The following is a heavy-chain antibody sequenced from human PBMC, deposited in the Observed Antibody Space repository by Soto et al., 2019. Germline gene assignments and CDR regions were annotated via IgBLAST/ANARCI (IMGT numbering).Heavy chain of an antibody. J-gene: IGHJ4*02. V-gene: IGHV4-59*01. CDR2: FYDSGST. CDR3: TRYFPDCCSGGSCYQDS. Sequence: QVQLQDSGPRLVRPSETLSLTCTVSGASINNYYWGWIRQPPGKGLEWIVYFYDSGSTHYNPSLESRVTISEVTYKNQFSLKLSSVTAADTAVYYCTRYFPDCCSGGSCYQDSWGQGTLVTVSS. D-gene: IGHD2-15*01. CDR1: GASINNYY.